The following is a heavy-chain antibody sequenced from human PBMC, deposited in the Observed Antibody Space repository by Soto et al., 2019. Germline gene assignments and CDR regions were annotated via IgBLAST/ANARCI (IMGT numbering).Heavy chain of an antibody. CDR3: VRDFGWYFRSGYMDV. Sequence: GGSLRLSCAASGFDCGAYGMNWVRQAPGTGLEWVSSINEDSSYIYYAHSLRGRFTIPRDNAKESLYLQMNSLRAEDTAVYYCVRDFGWYFRSGYMDVWGDGATVTVSS. CDR2: INEDSSYI. D-gene: IGHD3-3*01. CDR1: GFDCGAYG. J-gene: IGHJ6*03. V-gene: IGHV3-21*01.